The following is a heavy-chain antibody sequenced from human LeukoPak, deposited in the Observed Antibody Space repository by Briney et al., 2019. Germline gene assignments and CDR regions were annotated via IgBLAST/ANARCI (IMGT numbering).Heavy chain of an antibody. D-gene: IGHD2/OR15-2a*01. V-gene: IGHV4-59*11. J-gene: IGHJ4*02. Sequence: SETLSLTCTVSGDSIRSHYWSWIRQPPGKGLEWFGCIYCSGSTNNNPPLRSRITFSVDTSNNQFSLRLTSVTAADTAVYYCARERLIAGSTAFDYWGQGTLVTVSS. CDR3: ARERLIAGSTAFDY. CDR2: IYCSGST. CDR1: GDSIRSHY.